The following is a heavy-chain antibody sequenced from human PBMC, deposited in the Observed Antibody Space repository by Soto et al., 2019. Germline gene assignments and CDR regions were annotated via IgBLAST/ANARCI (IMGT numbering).Heavy chain of an antibody. D-gene: IGHD1-26*01. J-gene: IGHJ4*02. CDR3: ARGYSGSYFYFDY. V-gene: IGHV4-31*11. CDR2: IYFSGTT. Sequence: SETLSLTCAVSGASIKTGGYYWTWIRQHPTKGLEWIGYIYFSGTTWYNPSLKSRVVMSVDLSQNQFSLNLTSVTAADTAVYYCARGYSGSYFYFDYWGQGTLVTVSS. CDR1: GASIKTGGYY.